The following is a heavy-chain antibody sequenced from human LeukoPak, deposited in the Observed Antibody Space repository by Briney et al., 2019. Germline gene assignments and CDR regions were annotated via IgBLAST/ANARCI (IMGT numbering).Heavy chain of an antibody. J-gene: IGHJ4*02. CDR3: ARNYDSSKDGNDY. Sequence: ASVKVSCKASGYRFTRYSISWVRQAPGQGREWVGWISSYNGKTNYGKNVQGRVTMTTETSTTTAYVELRSLRSDDTAIYYCARNYDSSKDGNDYWGQGTLVTVSS. V-gene: IGHV1-18*01. D-gene: IGHD3-22*01. CDR1: GYRFTRYS. CDR2: ISSYNGKT.